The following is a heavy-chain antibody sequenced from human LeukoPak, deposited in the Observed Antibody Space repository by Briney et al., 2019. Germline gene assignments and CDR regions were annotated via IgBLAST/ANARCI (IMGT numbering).Heavy chain of an antibody. V-gene: IGHV3-48*01. CDR2: ISSSSTTI. CDR3: ARGLYDCSSTSCYFGFDP. Sequence: GGSLRLSCAASGFTFTTYSMNWVRQAPGKGLEWVSYISSSSTTIYYADSVKGRFTISRDNAKNSLYLQMNSLRAEDTAVYHCARGLYDCSSTSCYFGFDPWGQGTLVTVSS. D-gene: IGHD2-2*01. J-gene: IGHJ5*02. CDR1: GFTFTTYS.